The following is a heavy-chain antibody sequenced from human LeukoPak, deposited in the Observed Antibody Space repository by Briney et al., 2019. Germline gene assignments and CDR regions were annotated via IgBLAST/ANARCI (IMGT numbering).Heavy chain of an antibody. D-gene: IGHD6-19*01. J-gene: IGHJ4*02. CDR2: ISGGGDST. Sequence: GGSLRLSCAASGFTFSSNAMNWVRQAPGKGLEWVSSISGGGDSTYYADFVKGRFTISRDNSKNTLSLQMNSLRAEDTALYYCAKPSYSSGEDYWGQGTLVTVSS. V-gene: IGHV3-23*01. CDR3: AKPSYSSGEDY. CDR1: GFTFSSNA.